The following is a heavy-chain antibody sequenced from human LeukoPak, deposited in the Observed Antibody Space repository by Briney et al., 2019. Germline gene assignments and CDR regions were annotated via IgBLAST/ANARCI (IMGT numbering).Heavy chain of an antibody. J-gene: IGHJ6*02. D-gene: IGHD4-17*01. CDR3: ARGDYGDTYYYYGMDV. Sequence: ASVKVSCKASGGTFSSYAISWVRQAPGQGLEWMGRIIPILGIANHAQKFQGRVTITADKSTSTAYMELSSLRSEDTAVYYCARGDYGDTYYYYGMDVWGQGTMVTVSS. CDR1: GGTFSSYA. V-gene: IGHV1-69*04. CDR2: IIPILGIA.